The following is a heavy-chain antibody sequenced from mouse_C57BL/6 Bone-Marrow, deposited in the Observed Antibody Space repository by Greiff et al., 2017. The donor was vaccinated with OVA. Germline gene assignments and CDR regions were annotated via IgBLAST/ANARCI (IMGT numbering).Heavy chain of an antibody. CDR3: ARWQLRLQGYAIDY. Sequence: QVQLQQSGPELVKPGASVKISCKASGYAFSSSWMNWVKQRPGKGLEWIGRIYPGDGDTNYNGKFKGKATLTADKSSSTAYMQLSSLTSEDSAVYFCARWQLRLQGYAIDYWGQGTSVTVSS. J-gene: IGHJ4*01. CDR1: GYAFSSSW. CDR2: IYPGDGDT. D-gene: IGHD3-2*02. V-gene: IGHV1-82*01.